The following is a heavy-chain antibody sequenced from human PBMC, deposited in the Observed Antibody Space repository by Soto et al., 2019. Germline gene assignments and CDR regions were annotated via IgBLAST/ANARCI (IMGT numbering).Heavy chain of an antibody. V-gene: IGHV3-23*01. CDR1: GFTFSSYA. CDR2: ISGSGGST. D-gene: IGHD5-18*01. Sequence: GGSLRLSCAASGFTFSSYAMSWVRQAPGKGLEWVSAISGSGGSTYYADSVKGRFTISRDNSKNTLYLQMNSLRAEDTAVYYCAKELAAVDTAMPNDAFDIWGQGTMVTVSS. J-gene: IGHJ3*02. CDR3: AKELAAVDTAMPNDAFDI.